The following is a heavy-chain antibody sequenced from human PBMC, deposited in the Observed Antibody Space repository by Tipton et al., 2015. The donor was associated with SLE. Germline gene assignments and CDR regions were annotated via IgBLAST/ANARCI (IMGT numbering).Heavy chain of an antibody. J-gene: IGHJ5*02. CDR2: IYYIGYS. CDR3: AREYRAGDWSEARIWFDR. CDR1: GGSIGSHY. V-gene: IGHV4-59*11. Sequence: TLSLTCTVSGGSIGSHYWSWIRQPPGKGLEWIGYIYYIGYSNYNPSLKSRTSMSVDPSRKQFSLHLTFVTAADTAVYYCAREYRAGDWSEARIWFDRWGQGYLVTVSS. D-gene: IGHD3-3*01.